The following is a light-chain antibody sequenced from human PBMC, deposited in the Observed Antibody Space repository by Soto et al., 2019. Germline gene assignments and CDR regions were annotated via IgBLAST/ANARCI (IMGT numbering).Light chain of an antibody. V-gene: IGKV3-15*01. Sequence: VMTQSPATLSVSPWERVTLSCRASQSVGGSLAWYRQKPGQAPSLLVYGASTRATGIPARFSGTGSGTEFTLTISSLQSEDFALYYCQQYNDWPLTFGQGTKVDIK. CDR2: GAS. CDR3: QQYNDWPLT. CDR1: QSVGGS. J-gene: IGKJ1*01.